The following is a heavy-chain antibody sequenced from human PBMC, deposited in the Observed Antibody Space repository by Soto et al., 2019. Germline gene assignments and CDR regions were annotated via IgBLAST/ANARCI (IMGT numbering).Heavy chain of an antibody. Sequence: QVQLVQSGAEVKKPGSSVRVSCKASGGSFSTYTINWVRQAPGQGLEWVGRIISVLGRANYAQKFQGRVTLTADKFTSTAYMELSSLRSDDTAVYFGARGIGDADGDGNWFDPWGQGTLVTVSS. J-gene: IGHJ5*02. D-gene: IGHD3-10*01. CDR1: GGSFSTYT. V-gene: IGHV1-69*08. CDR3: ARGIGDADGDGNWFDP. CDR2: IISVLGRA.